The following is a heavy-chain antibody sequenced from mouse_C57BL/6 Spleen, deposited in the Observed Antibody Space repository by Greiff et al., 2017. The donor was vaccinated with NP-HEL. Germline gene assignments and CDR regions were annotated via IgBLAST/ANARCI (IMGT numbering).Heavy chain of an antibody. CDR3: ARSPVVATRGYYFDY. CDR2: INPYNGGT. D-gene: IGHD1-1*01. J-gene: IGHJ2*01. CDR1: GYTFTDYY. V-gene: IGHV1-19*01. Sequence: VQLQQSGPVLVKPGASVKMSCKASGYTFTDYYMNWVKQSHGKSLEWIGVINPYNGGTSYNQKFKGKATLTVDKSSSTAYMELNSLTSEDSAVYYCARSPVVATRGYYFDYWGQGTTLTVSS.